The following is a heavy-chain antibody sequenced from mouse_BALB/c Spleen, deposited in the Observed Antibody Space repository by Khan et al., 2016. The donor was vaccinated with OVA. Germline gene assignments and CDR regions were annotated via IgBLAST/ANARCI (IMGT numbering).Heavy chain of an antibody. V-gene: IGHV5-17*02. CDR2: ISSGSSTI. CDR3: ARDSNFDY. J-gene: IGHJ2*01. CDR1: GFTFSRFG. Sequence: EVELVESGGGLVQPGGSRKLSCAASGFTFSRFGMHWVRQAPEKGLAWVAYISSGSSTIYYAATVKGRFTISRDNPKNTLFLQMTSLRSEDTAMYYCARDSNFDYWGQGTTRTVAS.